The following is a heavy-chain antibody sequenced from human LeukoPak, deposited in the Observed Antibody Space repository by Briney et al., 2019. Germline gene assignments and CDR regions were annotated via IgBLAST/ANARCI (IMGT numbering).Heavy chain of an antibody. CDR2: IIPIFGTA. J-gene: IGHJ4*02. Sequence: GSSVKVSCKASGGTFSSYAISWVRQAPGQGLEWMGGIIPIFGTANYAQKFQGRVTITTDESTSTAYMELSSLRSEDTAVYYCARVRQWLVLGYFDYWGQGTLVTASS. CDR3: ARVRQWLVLGYFDY. D-gene: IGHD6-19*01. V-gene: IGHV1-69*05. CDR1: GGTFSSYA.